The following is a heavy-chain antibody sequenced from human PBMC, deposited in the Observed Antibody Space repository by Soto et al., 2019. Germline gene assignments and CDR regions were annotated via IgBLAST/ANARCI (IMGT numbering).Heavy chain of an antibody. CDR3: AKAYFVWSSEQPYYFDY. Sequence: EVQLLDSGGGLVQSGGSLRLSCAASGFTFSNYAMTWVRQGPGKGLEWVSGISGSGGRSYYADSVKGRFTISRDNSKSTLYLPMNSLRAEDTAVYYCAKAYFVWSSEQPYYFDYWGQGTLVTVSS. CDR2: ISGSGGRS. D-gene: IGHD3-16*01. V-gene: IGHV3-23*01. CDR1: GFTFSNYA. J-gene: IGHJ4*02.